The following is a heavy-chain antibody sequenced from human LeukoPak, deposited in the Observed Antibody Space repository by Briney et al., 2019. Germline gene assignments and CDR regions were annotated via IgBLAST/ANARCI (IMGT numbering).Heavy chain of an antibody. D-gene: IGHD1-14*01. V-gene: IGHV3-33*01. CDR2: IWYDGSNK. Sequence: GGSLRLSCAASGFTFSSYGMHWVRQAPGKGLEWVAAIWYDGSNKYYADSVRGRFTISRDNSKNTLYLQMNSLRAEDTAVYYCARNTGTSSRDYGLDVWGQGTTVTVSS. J-gene: IGHJ6*02. CDR3: ARNTGTSSRDYGLDV. CDR1: GFTFSSYG.